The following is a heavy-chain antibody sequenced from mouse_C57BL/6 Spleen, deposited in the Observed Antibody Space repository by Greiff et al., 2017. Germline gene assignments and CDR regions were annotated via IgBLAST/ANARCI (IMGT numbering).Heavy chain of an antibody. V-gene: IGHV1-52*01. J-gene: IGHJ4*01. D-gene: IGHD3-1*01. CDR3: ASAYYYAMDY. CDR1: GYTFTSYW. Sequence: QVQLQQPGAELVRPGSSVKLSCKASGYTFTSYWMHWVKQRPIQGLEWIGNIDPSDSETHYNQKFKDKDTLTVDKSSSTAYMQLSSLTSEDSAVYYCASAYYYAMDYWGQGTSVTVSS. CDR2: IDPSDSET.